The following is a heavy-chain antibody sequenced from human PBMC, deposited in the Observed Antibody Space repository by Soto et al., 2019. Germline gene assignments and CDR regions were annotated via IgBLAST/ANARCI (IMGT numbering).Heavy chain of an antibody. CDR3: AKVMRGDLYYYDSSGLDAFDI. CDR1: GFTFSSYA. CDR2: ISGSGGST. V-gene: IGHV3-23*01. D-gene: IGHD3-22*01. Sequence: GGSLRLSCAASGFTFSSYAMGWVRQAPGKGLEWVSAISGSGGSTYYADSVKGRFTISRDNSKNTLYLQMNSLRAEDTAVYYCAKVMRGDLYYYDSSGLDAFDIWGQGTMVTVSS. J-gene: IGHJ3*02.